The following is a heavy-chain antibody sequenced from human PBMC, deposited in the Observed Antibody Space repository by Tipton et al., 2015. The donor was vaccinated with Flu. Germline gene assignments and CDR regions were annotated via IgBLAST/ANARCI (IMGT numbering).Heavy chain of an antibody. D-gene: IGHD3-3*01. CDR1: GGSFSGYY. J-gene: IGHJ5*02. Sequence: LSCAVYGGSFSGYYWSWIRQPPGKGLEWIGEINHSGSTNYNPSLKSRVTISVDTSKNQFSLKLSSVTAADTAVYYCARDRRITIFGVVIMFDPWGQGTLVTVSS. CDR3: ARDRRITIFGVVIMFDP. V-gene: IGHV4-34*01. CDR2: INHSGST.